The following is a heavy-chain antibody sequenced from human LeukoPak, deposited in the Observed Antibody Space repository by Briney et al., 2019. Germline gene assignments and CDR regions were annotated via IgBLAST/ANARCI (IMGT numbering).Heavy chain of an antibody. V-gene: IGHV3-30-3*01. CDR2: ISYDGSNK. CDR3: ASSTFIVGATGY. CDR1: GFTFSSYA. J-gene: IGHJ4*02. Sequence: GRSLRLSCAASGFTFSSYAMQSVRHAPGKGLEWVAVISYDGSNKYYADSVKGRFTISRDNSKNTLYLQMNSLRAEDTAVYYCASSTFIVGATGYWGQGTLVTVSS. D-gene: IGHD1-26*01.